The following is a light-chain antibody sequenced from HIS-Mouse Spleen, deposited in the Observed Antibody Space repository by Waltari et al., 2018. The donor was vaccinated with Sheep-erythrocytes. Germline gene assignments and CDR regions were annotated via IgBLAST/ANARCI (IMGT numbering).Light chain of an antibody. Sequence: SSELTQPPSVSVSPGQTASITCSGDKLGDKYACWYQQKPGQSPVLVIYQDTKRPSGIPERFSGCNSGNTATLTISGTQAMDEADYYCQAWDSSIVVFGGGTKLTVL. CDR2: QDT. CDR1: KLGDKY. CDR3: QAWDSSIVV. J-gene: IGLJ2*01. V-gene: IGLV3-1*01.